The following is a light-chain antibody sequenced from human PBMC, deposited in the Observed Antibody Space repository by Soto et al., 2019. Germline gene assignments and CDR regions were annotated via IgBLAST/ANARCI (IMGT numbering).Light chain of an antibody. CDR3: QQSYSTPQT. J-gene: IGKJ1*01. Sequence: DIQMTQSPSSLSASVGDRVTITCRASQSISSYLNWYQQKPGKAPKLLIYAASSLQSGVPSRFSGSGSGTDFTLTISSLQPEDFANYYCQQSYSTPQTFGQGTKV. CDR1: QSISSY. V-gene: IGKV1-39*01. CDR2: AAS.